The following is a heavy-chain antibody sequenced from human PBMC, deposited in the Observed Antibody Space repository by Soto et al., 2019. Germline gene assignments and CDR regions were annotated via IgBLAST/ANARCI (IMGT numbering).Heavy chain of an antibody. CDR3: ARVYCSTTTCHVQAFDS. CDR2: ISSAGESS. CDR1: VFAFSSSD. J-gene: IGHJ4*02. V-gene: IGHV3-48*03. Sequence: PGGSLRLSCAASVFAFSSSDMNRFRQAPGKSLEWISYISSAGESSYYADSVKSRFTLSRDNAKNSLCLQMNSLRVEDTAVYYCARVYCSTTTCHVQAFDSWGQGTLVTSPQ. D-gene: IGHD2-2*01.